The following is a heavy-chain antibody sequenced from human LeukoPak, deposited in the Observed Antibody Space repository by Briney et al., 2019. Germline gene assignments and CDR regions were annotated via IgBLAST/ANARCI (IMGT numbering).Heavy chain of an antibody. CDR1: GFTFGSYW. CDR2: IKQDGSEK. Sequence: GGSLRLSCAASGFTFGSYWMSWVRQAPGKGLEWVANIKQDGSEKYYVDSVKGRFTISRDSAKNSLYLQMNSLRAEDTAVYYCARAKSLFVSWGQGTLVTVSS. V-gene: IGHV3-7*03. J-gene: IGHJ5*02. CDR3: ARAKSLFVS. D-gene: IGHD3-10*01.